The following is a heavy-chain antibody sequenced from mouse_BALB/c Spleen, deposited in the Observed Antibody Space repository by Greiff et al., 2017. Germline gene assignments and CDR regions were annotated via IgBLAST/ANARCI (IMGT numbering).Heavy chain of an antibody. V-gene: IGHV5-6-2*01. D-gene: IGHD2-1*01. J-gene: IGHJ3*01. CDR3: ARHGIDGNYGFAY. Sequence: DVKLVESGGGLVKLGGSLKLSCAASGFTFSSYYMSWVRQTPEKRLELVAAINSNGGSTYYPDTVKGRFTISRDNAKNTLYLQMSSLKSEDTALYYCARHGIDGNYGFAYWGQGTLVTVSA. CDR1: GFTFSSYY. CDR2: INSNGGST.